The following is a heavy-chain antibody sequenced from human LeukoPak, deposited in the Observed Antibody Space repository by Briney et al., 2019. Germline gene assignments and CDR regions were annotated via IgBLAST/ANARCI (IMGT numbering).Heavy chain of an antibody. D-gene: IGHD3-10*01. Sequence: GRPLRLSCAASGFTFSNYAMHWVRQATGRGLEWVAVISYDGSNEYFADSVKGRFTSSRDNSKNTLYLQMNSLRAEDTAVYYCSLTDRGVIIKGAYCDYGGKETLVSVSS. J-gene: IGHJ4*02. CDR1: GFTFSNYA. CDR2: ISYDGSNE. CDR3: SLTDRGVIIKGAYCDY. V-gene: IGHV3-30-3*01.